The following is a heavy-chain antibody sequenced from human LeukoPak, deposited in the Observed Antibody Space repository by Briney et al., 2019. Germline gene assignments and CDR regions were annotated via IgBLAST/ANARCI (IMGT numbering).Heavy chain of an antibody. Sequence: GGSLRLSCAASGFTFSSYAMHWVRQAPGKGLEWVAVISYDGSNKYYADSVKGRFTISRDNSENTLYLQMNSLRAEDTAVYYCARGDGSGWYLDYDFDYWGQGTLVTVSS. CDR3: ARGDGSGWYLDYDFDY. CDR1: GFTFSSYA. J-gene: IGHJ4*02. D-gene: IGHD6-19*01. V-gene: IGHV3-30-3*01. CDR2: ISYDGSNK.